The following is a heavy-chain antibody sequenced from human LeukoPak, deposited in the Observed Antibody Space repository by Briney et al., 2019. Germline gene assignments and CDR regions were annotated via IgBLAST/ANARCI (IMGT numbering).Heavy chain of an antibody. J-gene: IGHJ4*02. CDR3: ARGGLGDCSSTSCYNFHYFDY. D-gene: IGHD2-2*02. V-gene: IGHV3-30*01. CDR2: ISYDGGSG. CDR1: GFIFSSYA. Sequence: GGSLRLSCSASGFIFSSYAMHWVRQAPGKGLEWMSIISYDGGSGDYADSVRGRFTLSRDNSKNTLYLEMNSLRPEDTAAYYCARGGLGDCSSTSCYNFHYFDYWGQGALVTVSS.